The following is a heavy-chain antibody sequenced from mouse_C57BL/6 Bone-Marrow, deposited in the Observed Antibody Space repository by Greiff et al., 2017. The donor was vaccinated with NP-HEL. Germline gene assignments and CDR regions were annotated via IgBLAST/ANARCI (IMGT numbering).Heavy chain of an antibody. Sequence: QQPCKASGYTFTSYWMHWVKQRPGRGLEWIGRIDPNSGGTKYNEKFKSKATLTVDKPSSTAYMQLSSLTSEDSAVYYCARVDYGSSSWFAYWGQGTLVTVSA. CDR1: GYTFTSYW. CDR3: ARVDYGSSSWFAY. J-gene: IGHJ3*01. CDR2: IDPNSGGT. V-gene: IGHV1-62-3*01. D-gene: IGHD1-1*01.